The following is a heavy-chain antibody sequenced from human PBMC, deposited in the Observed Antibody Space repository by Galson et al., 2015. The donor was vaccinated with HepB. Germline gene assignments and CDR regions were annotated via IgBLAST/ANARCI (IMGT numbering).Heavy chain of an antibody. CDR2: ISGSAATT. V-gene: IGHV3-23*01. J-gene: IGHJ4*02. CDR1: GFTFTTYA. D-gene: IGHD3-16*01. Sequence: SLRLSCAASGFTFTTYAMGWVHQAPGKGLEWVSSISGSAATTYHADPVKGRFTISRDNFKDTLYLQMNSLRVEDTAVYYCATELEPAFYNGRGGNYDDYWGQGVLVTVSS. CDR3: ATELEPAFYNGRGGNYDDY.